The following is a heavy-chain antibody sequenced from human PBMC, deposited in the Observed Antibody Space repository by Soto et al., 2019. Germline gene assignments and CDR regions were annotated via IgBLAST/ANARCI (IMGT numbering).Heavy chain of an antibody. Sequence: PGGSLRLSCAPSGFTFTRYSMNWVRQAPGKGLEWVSSISSTTNYIYYGDSMKGRFTISRANAKNSLYLEMNSLRAEDTAVYYCARESEDLTSNFDYWGQGTLVTVSS. CDR1: GFTFTRYS. CDR3: ARESEDLTSNFDY. V-gene: IGHV3-21*06. J-gene: IGHJ4*02. CDR2: ISSTTNYI.